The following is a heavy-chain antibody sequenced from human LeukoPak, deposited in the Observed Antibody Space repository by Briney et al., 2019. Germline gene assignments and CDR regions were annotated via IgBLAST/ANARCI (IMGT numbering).Heavy chain of an antibody. CDR1: GYTFTSYD. CDR3: TTRESVVEPAETYMVRGVLWRSDF. V-gene: IGHV1-8*03. J-gene: IGHJ4*01. Sequence: ASVKVSCKASGYTFTSYDINWVRQATGQGLEWVGWMNPNSGNTGYAQKFQGRVTITRNTSISTAYMELSSLRSEDTAVYYCTTRESVVEPAETYMVRGVLWRSDFWGHGTLVTVSS. D-gene: IGHD3-10*01. CDR2: MNPNSGNT.